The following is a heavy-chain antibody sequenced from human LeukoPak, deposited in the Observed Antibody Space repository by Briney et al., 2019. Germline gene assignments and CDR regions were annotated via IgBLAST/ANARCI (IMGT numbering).Heavy chain of an antibody. D-gene: IGHD3-10*02. Sequence: GGSLRLSCAASGCTFSDYYMSWIRQAPGKGLEWVSYISSSGSTIYYAGSVKGRFTISSDNAKNSLYLQMNSLRAEDTAVYYCAELGITMIGGVWGKGTTVTISS. CDR2: ISSSGSTI. CDR3: AELGITMIGGV. J-gene: IGHJ6*04. V-gene: IGHV3-11*04. CDR1: GCTFSDYY.